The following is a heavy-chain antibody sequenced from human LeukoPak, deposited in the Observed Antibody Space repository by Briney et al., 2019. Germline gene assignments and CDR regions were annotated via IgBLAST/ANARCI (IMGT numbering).Heavy chain of an antibody. J-gene: IGHJ4*02. CDR3: ARVTTLDSVNFDY. Sequence: SETLSLTCAVSGGSISSYYWSWIRQPPGKGLEWIGYIYYSGSTNYNPSLKSRVTISVDTPKNQFSLKLSSVTAADTAVYYCARVTTLDSVNFDYWGQGTLVTVSS. CDR1: GGSISSYY. CDR2: IYYSGST. V-gene: IGHV4-59*01. D-gene: IGHD4-11*01.